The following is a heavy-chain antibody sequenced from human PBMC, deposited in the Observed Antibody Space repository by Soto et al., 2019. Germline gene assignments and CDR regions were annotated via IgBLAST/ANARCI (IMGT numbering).Heavy chain of an antibody. V-gene: IGHV1-3*01. D-gene: IGHD3-10*01. Sequence: QVQLVQSGAEVKKPGASVKVSCKASGYTFTSYAMHWVRQAPGQRLEWMGWINAGNGNTKYSQKFQGRVTITRDTXAXTXXMELSSLRSEDTAVYYCTTPYNYYGSGNDMSSFAPWGQGTLVTVSS. CDR3: TTPYNYYGSGNDMSSFAP. CDR2: INAGNGNT. CDR1: GYTFTSYA. J-gene: IGHJ5*02.